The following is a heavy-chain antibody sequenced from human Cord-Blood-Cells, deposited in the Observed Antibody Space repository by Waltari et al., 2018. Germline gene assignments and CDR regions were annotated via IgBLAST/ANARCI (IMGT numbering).Heavy chain of an antibody. V-gene: IGHV1-2*02. J-gene: IGHJ4*02. Sequence: AEVKKPGASVKVSCKASGYTFTGYYMHWVRQAPGQGLEWMGWINPNSGGTNYAQKFQGRVTMTRDTSISTAYMELSRLRSDDTAVYYCARTPPPANWNRPFDYWGQGTLVTVSS. CDR3: ARTPPPANWNRPFDY. CDR2: INPNSGGT. CDR1: GYTFTGYY. D-gene: IGHD1-20*01.